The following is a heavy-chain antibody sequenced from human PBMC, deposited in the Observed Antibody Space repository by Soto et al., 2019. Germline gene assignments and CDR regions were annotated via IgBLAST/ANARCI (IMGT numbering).Heavy chain of an antibody. D-gene: IGHD6-13*01. CDR3: VKDHRNSNSWYVRYYYYCMDV. CDR2: ISSNGGST. J-gene: IGHJ6*02. Sequence: GSLRLSFSACGFTFSSYAMHWVRQAPGKGLEYVSAISSNGGSTYYADSVKGRFTISRDNSKNTLYLQMSSLRAEDTAVYYCVKDHRNSNSWYVRYYYYCMDVWGQGTTVTVSS. V-gene: IGHV3-64D*06. CDR1: GFTFSSYA.